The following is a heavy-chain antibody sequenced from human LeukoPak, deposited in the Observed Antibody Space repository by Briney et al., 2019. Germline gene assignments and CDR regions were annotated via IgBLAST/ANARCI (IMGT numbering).Heavy chain of an antibody. V-gene: IGHV3-23*01. J-gene: IGHJ4*02. CDR3: AKSGDPTKMAAAGFDY. CDR1: GFTFSSYA. CDR2: ITNSGDST. Sequence: PGGSLRLSCAASGFTFSSYAMSCVRQAPGKGLEWVSAITNSGDSTYYADSVKGRFTISRDNSKNTLYLQMNTLRAEDTAIYYCAKSGDPTKMAAAGFDYWGQGTLVTVSS. D-gene: IGHD6-13*01.